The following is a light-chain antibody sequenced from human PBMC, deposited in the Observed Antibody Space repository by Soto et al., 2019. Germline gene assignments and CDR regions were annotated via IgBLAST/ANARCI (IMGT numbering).Light chain of an antibody. CDR1: QSISGW. CDR3: QQYETFPLT. V-gene: IGKV1-5*03. CDR2: KAS. J-gene: IGKJ4*01. Sequence: DIQMTQSPATLSASVGDRVTIGCRASQSISGWLAWYQQKPGKAPKLRIYKASILDSGVPSRFSGSVSATEFTLTISSLQPEDFASYYCQQYETFPLTFGGGTKV.